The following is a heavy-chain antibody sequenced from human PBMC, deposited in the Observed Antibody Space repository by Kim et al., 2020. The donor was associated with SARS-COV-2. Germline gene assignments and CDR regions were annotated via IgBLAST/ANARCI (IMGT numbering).Heavy chain of an antibody. J-gene: IGHJ6*02. D-gene: IGHD6-13*01. V-gene: IGHV3-23*01. CDR3: AKDVGSSSWYVYYGMDV. Sequence: VKGRFTISRDNSKNTLYLQMNSLRAEDTAVYYCAKDVGSSSWYVYYGMDVWGQGTTVTVSS.